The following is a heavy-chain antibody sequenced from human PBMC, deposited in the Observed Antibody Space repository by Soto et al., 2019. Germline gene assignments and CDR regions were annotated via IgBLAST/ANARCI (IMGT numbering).Heavy chain of an antibody. CDR3: AGRALGDILTGYYTFDY. CDR1: GGSISSYY. V-gene: IGHV4-59*08. CDR2: IYYSGST. D-gene: IGHD3-9*01. Sequence: SETLSLTCTVSGGSISSYYWSWIRQPPGKGLEWIGYIYYSGSTNYNPSLKSRVTISVDTSKNQFSLKLSSVTAADTAVYYCAGRALGDILTGYYTFDYWGQGTLVTVSS. J-gene: IGHJ4*02.